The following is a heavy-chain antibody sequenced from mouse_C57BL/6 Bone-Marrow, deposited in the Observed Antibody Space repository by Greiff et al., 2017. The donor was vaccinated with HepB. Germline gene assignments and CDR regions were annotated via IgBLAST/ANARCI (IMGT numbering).Heavy chain of an antibody. CDR3: ARYVDYYAIDY. D-gene: IGHD1-1*01. J-gene: IGHJ2*01. Sequence: EVQLQQSGPVLVKPGASVKMSCKASGYTFPDYYMNWVKQSHGKSLEWIGVINPYNGGTSYNQKFKGKATLTVDKSSSTAYMELNSLTSEDSAVYYYARYVDYYAIDYWGQGTTLTVSP. CDR2: INPYNGGT. V-gene: IGHV1-19*01. CDR1: GYTFPDYY.